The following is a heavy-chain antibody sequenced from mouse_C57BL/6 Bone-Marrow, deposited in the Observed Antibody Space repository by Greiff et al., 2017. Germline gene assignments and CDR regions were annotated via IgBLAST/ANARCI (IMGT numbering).Heavy chain of an antibody. CDR3: ARSRSNGGAMDY. D-gene: IGHD2-5*01. CDR2: INPSNGGT. CDR1: GYTFTSYR. V-gene: IGHV1-53*01. Sequence: QVQLQQPGTELVKPGASVKLSCKASGYTFTSYRMHWVKQRPGQGLEWIGNINPSNGGTNYNEKFKSKATMTVDKSSSTASMQLSSLTSEDSAVYYCARSRSNGGAMDYWGQGTSVTVSS. J-gene: IGHJ4*01.